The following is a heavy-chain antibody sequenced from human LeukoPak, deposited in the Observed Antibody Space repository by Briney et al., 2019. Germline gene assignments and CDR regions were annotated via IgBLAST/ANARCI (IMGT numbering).Heavy chain of an antibody. Sequence: GGSLRLSCAASGFTVSSNYMSWVRQAPGKGLEWVANIKQDGSEKYYVDSVKGRFTISRDNAKNSLYLQMNSLRAEDTAVYYCARWAGGLDYWGQGTLVTVSS. V-gene: IGHV3-7*01. CDR3: ARWAGGLDY. CDR1: GFTVSSNY. J-gene: IGHJ4*02. D-gene: IGHD3-10*01. CDR2: IKQDGSEK.